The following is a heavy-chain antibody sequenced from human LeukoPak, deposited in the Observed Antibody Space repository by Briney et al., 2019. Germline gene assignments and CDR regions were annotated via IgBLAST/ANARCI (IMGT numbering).Heavy chain of an antibody. V-gene: IGHV1-2*02. CDR2: INPNSGGT. D-gene: IGHD2-15*01. Sequence: ASVKVSCKASGYTFTGYYMHWVRQAPGQGLEWMGWINPNSGGTNYAQKFQGRVTMTRDTSISTAYMELSRLRSDDTAVYYCARGRGTSGSNRDFYYYYYMDVWGKGTTVTVSS. CDR1: GYTFTGYY. J-gene: IGHJ6*03. CDR3: ARGRGTSGSNRDFYYYYYMDV.